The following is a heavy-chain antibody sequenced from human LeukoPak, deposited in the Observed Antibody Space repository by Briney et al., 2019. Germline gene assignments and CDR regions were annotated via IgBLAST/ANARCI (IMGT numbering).Heavy chain of an antibody. Sequence: GGSLRLSCAASGFPFDKYAIYWVRQAPGKGLEWVALISNVGNRQYYTDSVRGRFTISRDSSENTVYLQMDSLGDADTAMYYCARAFFPVGYLGSFAYWGQGTLVSVSS. CDR3: ARAFFPVGYLGSFAY. CDR2: ISNVGNRQ. J-gene: IGHJ4*02. V-gene: IGHV3-30-3*01. D-gene: IGHD1-26*01. CDR1: GFPFDKYA.